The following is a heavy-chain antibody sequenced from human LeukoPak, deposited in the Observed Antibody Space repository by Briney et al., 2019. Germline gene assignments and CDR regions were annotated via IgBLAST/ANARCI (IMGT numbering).Heavy chain of an antibody. CDR1: GFTFSSYE. CDR3: ARATSGYDRRFDP. Sequence: GGSLRLSCAASGFTFSSYEMNWVRQAPGKGLEWVSYISSSGSTIYYADSVKGRFTTSRDNAKNSLYLQMNSLRAEDTAVYYCARATSGYDRRFDPWGQGTLVTVSS. V-gene: IGHV3-48*03. CDR2: ISSSGSTI. J-gene: IGHJ5*02. D-gene: IGHD5-12*01.